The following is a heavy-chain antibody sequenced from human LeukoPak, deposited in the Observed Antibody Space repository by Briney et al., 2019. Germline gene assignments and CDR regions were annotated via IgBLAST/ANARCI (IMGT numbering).Heavy chain of an antibody. CDR3: AAGDTLVRGVIIPFAP. J-gene: IGHJ5*02. CDR1: GFTLIKSA. CDR2: IFVGSGQT. D-gene: IGHD3-10*01. Sequence: GASVKVSCKASGFTLIKSAVQWVRQARGQRLEWVGCIFVGSGQTRYAQKFQERVTITRDMSTSTAFLELSSLRSEDSAVYYCAAGDTLVRGVIIPFAPWGQGTLVTVSS. V-gene: IGHV1-58*01.